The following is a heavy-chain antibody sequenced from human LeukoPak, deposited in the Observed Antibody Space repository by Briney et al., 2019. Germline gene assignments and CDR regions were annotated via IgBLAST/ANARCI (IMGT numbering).Heavy chain of an antibody. CDR3: AYDSSGYYEAEYFRH. Sequence: GGSLRLSCAASGFTVSNYAMSWVRQAPGKGLEWVSAISASGGSTYLADYVKGRLTISRDSSKNTLYLQMSSLRAEDTAVYYCAYDSSGYYEAEYFRHWGQGTLVTVSS. CDR2: ISASGGST. D-gene: IGHD3-22*01. J-gene: IGHJ1*01. CDR1: GFTVSNYA. V-gene: IGHV3-23*01.